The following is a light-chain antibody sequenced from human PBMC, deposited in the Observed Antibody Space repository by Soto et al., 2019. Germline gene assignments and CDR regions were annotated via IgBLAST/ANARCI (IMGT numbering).Light chain of an antibody. CDR3: QQSYSTPLT. CDR1: HCISRY. Sequence: DIQMTQSPSSLSSSVRERVTITCRASHCISRYLNWYQQKPGKAPKLLISAASGLQSGVPSRFNGSGSGTDFTLTISSLQPEDFATYYCQQSYSTPLTFGGGTKVDIK. CDR2: AAS. V-gene: IGKV1-39*01. J-gene: IGKJ4*01.